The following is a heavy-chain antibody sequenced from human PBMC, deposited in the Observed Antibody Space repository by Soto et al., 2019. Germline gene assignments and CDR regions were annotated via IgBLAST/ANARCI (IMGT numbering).Heavy chain of an antibody. D-gene: IGHD1-26*01. CDR2: ISYDGSNK. Sequence: GVSLRLSCAASGFTFSSYAVHWVRQAPGKGLEWVAVISYDGSNKYYADSVKGRFSISRDNSKSPLYLQMNSLRGEDTAVYYCARDLRWELISFLLDYWGQGTLVTVS. CDR3: ARDLRWELISFLLDY. V-gene: IGHV3-30-3*01. J-gene: IGHJ4*02. CDR1: GFTFSSYA.